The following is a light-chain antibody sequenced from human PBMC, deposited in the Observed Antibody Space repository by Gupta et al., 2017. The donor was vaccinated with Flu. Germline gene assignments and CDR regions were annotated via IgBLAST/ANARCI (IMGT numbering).Light chain of an antibody. Sequence: ERATLSCRASQSVSSNLAWYQQRPGQAPRLLIYGASNRATGIPARFSGSGSGTEFTLTISSLQSEDTAVYYCQQYHHWPPLTFGGGTKVEIK. CDR1: QSVSSN. V-gene: IGKV3-15*01. CDR3: QQYHHWPPLT. CDR2: GAS. J-gene: IGKJ4*01.